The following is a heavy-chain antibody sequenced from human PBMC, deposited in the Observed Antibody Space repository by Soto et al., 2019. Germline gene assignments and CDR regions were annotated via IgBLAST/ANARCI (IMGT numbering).Heavy chain of an antibody. V-gene: IGHV4-59*11. J-gene: IGHJ5*02. CDR1: GGSISGQY. D-gene: IGHD6-6*01. Sequence: QVQLQESGPGLVKPLETLSLTCTVSGGSISGQYWSWIRQPPGKGPEWIGFLYYSGSTKYNPSLKGRVTISVDTSKNQFSLKLTSVTAADTAVYYCVRAVGVAARPDWFDPWGQGTLVTVSS. CDR2: LYYSGST. CDR3: VRAVGVAARPDWFDP.